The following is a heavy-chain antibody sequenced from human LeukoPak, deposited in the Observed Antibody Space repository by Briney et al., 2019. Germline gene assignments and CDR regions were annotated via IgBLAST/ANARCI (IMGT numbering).Heavy chain of an antibody. D-gene: IGHD6-19*01. J-gene: IGHJ4*02. CDR1: GGSISSYY. V-gene: IGHV4-59*01. Sequence: PSETLSLTGTVSGGSISSYYWSWIRQPPGKGLEWIGYIYYSGSTNYNPSLKSRVTISVDTSKNQFSLKLSSVTAADTAVYYCARYSGGSGWTYFDYWGQGTLVTVSS. CDR3: ARYSGGSGWTYFDY. CDR2: IYYSGST.